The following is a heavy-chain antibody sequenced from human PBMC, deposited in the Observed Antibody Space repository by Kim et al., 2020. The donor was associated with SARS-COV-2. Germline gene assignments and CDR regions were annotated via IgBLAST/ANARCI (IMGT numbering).Heavy chain of an antibody. D-gene: IGHD6-25*01. CDR2: INHSGST. CDR3: ASKQRRGGAFDI. Sequence: SETLSLTCAVYGGSFSGYYWSWIRQPPGKGLEWIGEINHSGSTNYNPSLKSRVTISVDTSKNQFSLKLSSVTAADTAVYYCASKQRRGGAFDIWGQGTMVPVSS. CDR1: GGSFSGYY. V-gene: IGHV4-34*01. J-gene: IGHJ3*02.